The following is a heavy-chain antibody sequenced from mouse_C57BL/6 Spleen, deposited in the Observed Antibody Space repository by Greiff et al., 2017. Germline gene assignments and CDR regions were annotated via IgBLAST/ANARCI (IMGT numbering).Heavy chain of an antibody. D-gene: IGHD1-1*01. CDR3: TTHYGSSSFAY. Sequence: EVKLVESGEGLVKPGGSLKLSCAASGFTFSSYAMSWVRQTPEKRLEWVAYISSGGDYIYYADTVKGRFTISRDNARTTLYLQMSSLKSEDTAMYYCTTHYGSSSFAYWGQGTLVTVSA. CDR1: GFTFSSYA. J-gene: IGHJ3*01. CDR2: ISSGGDYI. V-gene: IGHV5-9-1*02.